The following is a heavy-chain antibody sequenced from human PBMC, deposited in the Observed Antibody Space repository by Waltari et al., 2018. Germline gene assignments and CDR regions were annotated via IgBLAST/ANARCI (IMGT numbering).Heavy chain of an antibody. CDR1: GYTLTELS. CDR3: ATGSLFGVVISYYYYYYGMDV. CDR2: FDPEDGET. J-gene: IGHJ6*02. D-gene: IGHD3-3*01. V-gene: IGHV1-24*01. Sequence: KVSGYTLTELSMHWVRQAPGKGLEWMGGFDPEDGETIYAQKFQGRVTMTEDTSTDTAYMELSSLRSEDTAVYYCATGSLFGVVISYYYYYYGMDVWGQGTTVTVSS.